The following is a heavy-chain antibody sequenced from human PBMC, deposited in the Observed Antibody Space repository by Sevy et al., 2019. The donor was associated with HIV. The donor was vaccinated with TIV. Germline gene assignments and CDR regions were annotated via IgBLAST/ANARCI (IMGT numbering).Heavy chain of an antibody. CDR3: ARGLVGANLGTDY. D-gene: IGHD1-26*01. J-gene: IGHJ4*02. Sequence: GGSLRLSCSASGFTFSDYYMNWIRQAPGKGLEWISYIIFSSNYTMYADSVTGRFTISRDNAKNSLYLQMNSLRAEDTAVYYCARGLVGANLGTDYWGQGSLVTVSS. V-gene: IGHV3-11*06. CDR1: GFTFSDYY. CDR2: IIFSSNYT.